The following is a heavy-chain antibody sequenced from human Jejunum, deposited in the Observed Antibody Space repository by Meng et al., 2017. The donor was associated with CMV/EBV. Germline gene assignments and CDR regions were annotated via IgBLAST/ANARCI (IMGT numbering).Heavy chain of an antibody. Sequence: EASGFTFSSYWMHWVRQAPGKGLVWVSRINPGGSTTNYADSVKGRFSISRDNAKNTLYLQMNGLRADDTAVYYCATAGNYRPDTWGQGTLVTVSS. J-gene: IGHJ4*02. V-gene: IGHV3-74*01. CDR3: ATAGNYRPDT. CDR1: GFTFSSYW. CDR2: INPGGSTT. D-gene: IGHD5-24*01.